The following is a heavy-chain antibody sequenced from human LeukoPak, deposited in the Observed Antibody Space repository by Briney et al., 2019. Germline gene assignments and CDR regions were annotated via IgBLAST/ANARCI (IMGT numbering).Heavy chain of an antibody. J-gene: IGHJ4*02. D-gene: IGHD1-26*01. CDR2: ISAYNGNT. V-gene: IGHV1-18*01. CDR3: ARDRRVGATPGDY. CDR1: GYIFTDYY. Sequence: GASVKVSCKASGYIFTDYYIHWVRQAPGQGLEWMGWISAYNGNTNYAQKLQGRVTMTTDTSTSTAYMELRSLRSDDTAVYYCARDRRVGATPGDYWGQGTLVTVSS.